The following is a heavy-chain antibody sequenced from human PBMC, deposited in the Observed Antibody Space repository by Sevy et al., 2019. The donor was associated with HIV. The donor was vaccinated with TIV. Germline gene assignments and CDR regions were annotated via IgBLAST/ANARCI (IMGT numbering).Heavy chain of an antibody. CDR1: GFTFSSYA. Sequence: GGSLRLSCAASGFTFSSYAMSWVRQAPGKGLEWVSAISGSGGSTYYADSVKGRCTISRDNSKNTLYLQMNSRRAEDTAVYYCAKSSYPIAAAGIFFDYWGQGTLVTVSS. CDR3: AKSSYPIAAAGIFFDY. CDR2: ISGSGGST. J-gene: IGHJ4*02. D-gene: IGHD6-13*01. V-gene: IGHV3-23*01.